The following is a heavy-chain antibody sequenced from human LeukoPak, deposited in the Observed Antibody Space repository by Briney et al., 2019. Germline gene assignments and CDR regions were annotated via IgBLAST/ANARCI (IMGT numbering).Heavy chain of an antibody. CDR3: ARGFGDLDYYYGMDV. D-gene: IGHD3-10*01. CDR2: ISVYNDDT. CDR1: GYMFRNYG. Sequence: ASVKVSCQASGYMFRNYGIVWVRQAPGQGPEGMGWISVYNDDTYYAQTFQGRVTMTTDTLTTTAYMELTSLRSDDTAVYYCARGFGDLDYYYGMDVWGTGTTVTVFS. V-gene: IGHV1-18*01. J-gene: IGHJ6*04.